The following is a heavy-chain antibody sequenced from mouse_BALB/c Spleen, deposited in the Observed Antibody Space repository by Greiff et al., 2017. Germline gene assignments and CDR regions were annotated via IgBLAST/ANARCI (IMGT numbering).Heavy chain of an antibody. J-gene: IGHJ4*01. CDR3: ASRRDGYAMDY. Sequence: VQLKESGGGLVKPGGSLKLSCAASGFTFSSYAMSWVRQSPEKRLEWVAEISSGGSYTYYPDTVTGRFTISRDNAKNTLYLEMSSLRSEDTAMYYCASRRDGYAMDYWGQGTSVTVSS. D-gene: IGHD2-3*01. CDR2: ISSGGSYT. CDR1: GFTFSSYA. V-gene: IGHV5-9-4*01.